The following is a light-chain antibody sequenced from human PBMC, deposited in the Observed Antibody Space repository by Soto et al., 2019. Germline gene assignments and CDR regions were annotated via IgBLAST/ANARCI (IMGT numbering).Light chain of an antibody. V-gene: IGLV2-23*01. CDR1: SSDVGGYNL. CDR3: CSYATSNTLL. CDR2: AGT. J-gene: IGLJ2*01. Sequence: QSALTQPASVSGSPGQSITISCTGTSSDVGGYNLVSWYQQYPGKAPKLILYAGTKRPSGLSTRFSGSMSGSTASLTVSGLQAEDEANYYCCSYATSNTLLFGGGTQLTVL.